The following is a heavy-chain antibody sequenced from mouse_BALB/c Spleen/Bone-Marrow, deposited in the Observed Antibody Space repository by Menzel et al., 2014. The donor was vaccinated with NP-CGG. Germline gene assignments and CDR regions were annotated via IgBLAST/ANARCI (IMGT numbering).Heavy chain of an antibody. D-gene: IGHD2-10*02. J-gene: IGHJ3*01. CDR2: SRNKAKYYTT. V-gene: IGHV7-1*02. CDR3: ARDVGYGNYFVY. Sequence: EVKLQESGGGLVQPGDSLRLSCATSGFTFSDFYMDWVRQPPGKRLEWIAASRNKAKYYTTEYSASVKGRFIVPRDTSQSVLYLQMNALRAEDTAIYYCARDVGYGNYFVYWGQGTLVTVSA. CDR1: GFTFSDFY.